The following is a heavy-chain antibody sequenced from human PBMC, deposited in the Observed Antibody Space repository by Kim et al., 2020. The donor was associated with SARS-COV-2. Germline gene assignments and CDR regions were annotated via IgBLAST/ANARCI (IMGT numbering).Heavy chain of an antibody. CDR1: GGSISSSSYY. CDR2: IYYSGST. CDR3: ARHAPDFGGGLWFGELLCYFDY. D-gene: IGHD3-10*01. V-gene: IGHV4-39*01. J-gene: IGHJ4*02. Sequence: SETLSLTCTVSGGSISSSSYYWGWIRQPPGKGLEWIGSIYYSGSTYYNPSLKSRVTISVDTSKNQFSLKLSSVTAADTAVYYCARHAPDFGGGLWFGELLCYFDYWGQRTLVTVSS.